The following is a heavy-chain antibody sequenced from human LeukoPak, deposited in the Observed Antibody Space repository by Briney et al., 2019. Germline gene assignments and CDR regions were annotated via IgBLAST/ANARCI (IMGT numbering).Heavy chain of an antibody. CDR3: ARDLHSGAHTFDY. D-gene: IGHD5-12*01. Sequence: GGSLTLSCAASGFTFNSFSMNWVRQAPGKGLEWVSYISSISTIIYYAGSVKGRFTISRDNAKNSLYLQMNSLRDEDTAVYYCARDLHSGAHTFDYWGQGTLVTVSS. CDR2: ISSISTII. J-gene: IGHJ4*02. V-gene: IGHV3-48*02. CDR1: GFTFNSFS.